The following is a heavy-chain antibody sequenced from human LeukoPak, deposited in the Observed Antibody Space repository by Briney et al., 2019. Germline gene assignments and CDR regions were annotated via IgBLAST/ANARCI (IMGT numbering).Heavy chain of an antibody. J-gene: IGHJ4*02. CDR2: IYYNGIT. V-gene: IGHV4-39*01. CDR3: ARQGGYGSGSYDY. Sequence: SETLSLTCTVSGNSISSGDNYWSWIRQPAGKGLEWIANIYYNGITYYNPSLKSRVTISVDTSKYQFSLKLTSVTAADTAVYYCARQGGYGSGSYDYWGQGTLVTVSS. CDR1: GNSISSGDNY. D-gene: IGHD3-10*01.